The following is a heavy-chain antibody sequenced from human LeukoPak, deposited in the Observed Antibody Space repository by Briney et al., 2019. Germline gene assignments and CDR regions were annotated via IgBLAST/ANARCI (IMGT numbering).Heavy chain of an antibody. J-gene: IGHJ3*02. D-gene: IGHD3-16*01. CDR2: IYTSGST. CDR1: GGSISSYY. Sequence: PSETLSLTCTVSGGSISSYYWSWIRQPAGKGLEWIGRIYTSGSTNYNPSLKSRVTMSVDTSKNQFSLKLSSVTAADTAVYYCARNFQSYDYVWGTYTDAFDIWGQGTMVTVSS. V-gene: IGHV4-4*07. CDR3: ARNFQSYDYVWGTYTDAFDI.